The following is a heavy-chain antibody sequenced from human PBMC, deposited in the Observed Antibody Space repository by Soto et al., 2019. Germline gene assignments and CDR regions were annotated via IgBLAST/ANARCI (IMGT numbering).Heavy chain of an antibody. V-gene: IGHV3-48*01. CDR2: ISSSSSTI. J-gene: IGHJ6*02. CDR3: ARGGIVVVPAATPIYYYYGMDV. Sequence: PGGSLRLSCAASGFTFSSYSMNWVRQAPGKGLEWVSYISSSSSTIYYADSVKGRFTISRDNAKNSLYLQMNSLRAEDTAVYYCARGGIVVVPAATPIYYYYGMDVWGQGTTVTVSS. CDR1: GFTFSSYS. D-gene: IGHD2-2*01.